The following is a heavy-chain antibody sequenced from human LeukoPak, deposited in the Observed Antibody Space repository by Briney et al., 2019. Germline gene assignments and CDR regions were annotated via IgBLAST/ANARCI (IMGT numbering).Heavy chain of an antibody. J-gene: IGHJ4*02. CDR2: ISSSSSYI. D-gene: IGHD5-24*01. CDR1: GFTVSSNY. Sequence: GGSLRLSCAASGFTVSSNYMSWVHQAPGKGLEWVSSISSSSSYIYYADSVKGRFTISRDNAKNSLYLQMNSLRAEDTAVYYCAREVDSAEMATTTPLDYWGQGTLVTVSS. V-gene: IGHV3-21*01. CDR3: AREVDSAEMATTTPLDY.